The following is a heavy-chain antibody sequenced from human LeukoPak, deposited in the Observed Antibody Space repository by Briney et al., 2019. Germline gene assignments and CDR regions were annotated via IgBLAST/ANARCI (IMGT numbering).Heavy chain of an antibody. CDR2: MNPNSGAT. V-gene: IGHV1-8*01. J-gene: IGHJ4*02. D-gene: IGHD6-6*01. CDR3: ARWLVRGSRSSYFDY. CDR1: GYTFTNYD. Sequence: GASVKVSCKASGYTFTNYDFNWVRQATGQGLEWMGWMNPNSGATGYAQKFQGRVTMTRDTSINTAYMELSSLRSEGTAVYYCARWLVRGSRSSYFDYWGQGTLVTVSS.